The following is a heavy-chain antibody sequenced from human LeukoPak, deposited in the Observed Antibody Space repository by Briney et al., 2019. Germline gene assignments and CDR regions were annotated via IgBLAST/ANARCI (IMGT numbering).Heavy chain of an antibody. CDR3: ARSDKAGPGRNPFDY. J-gene: IGHJ4*02. V-gene: IGHV1-46*01. Sequence: ASVKVSCKASGYTFTGYYMHWVRQAPGQGLEWLGIINPGGGSTTYAEKFHGKVTITSDTSTSTVYMDLTSLRSEDTAVYYCARSDKAGPGRNPFDYWGQGTLVTVSS. D-gene: IGHD3-9*01. CDR2: INPGGGST. CDR1: GYTFTGYY.